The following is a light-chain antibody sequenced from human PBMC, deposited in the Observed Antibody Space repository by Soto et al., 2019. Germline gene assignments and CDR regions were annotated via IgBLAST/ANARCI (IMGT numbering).Light chain of an antibody. V-gene: IGKV3-15*01. CDR1: QSVGTD. CDR2: GTS. CDR3: QQYNNWPMLS. Sequence: EIVMTQSPATLSVSPGERATLSCRASQSVGTDLAWFQQKPGQAPRLLIYGTSTRATGIPARFSGSGSGTEYDLTISTLQYEDFAVYYCQQYNNWPMLSFGGGTKVDI. J-gene: IGKJ4*01.